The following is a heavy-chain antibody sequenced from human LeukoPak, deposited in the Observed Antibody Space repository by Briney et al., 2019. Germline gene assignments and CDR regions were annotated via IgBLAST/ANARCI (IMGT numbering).Heavy chain of an antibody. CDR2: ISPSGGGT. Sequence: GGSLRLSCAASGFTFSSYAMSWVRQAPGKGLEWVSGISPSGGGTYYADSVKGRFTISRDDSKNTLSLQMNSPRVEDTALYYCAQDIAWGAFEHWGQGTLVTVSS. CDR3: AQDIAWGAFEH. CDR1: GFTFSSYA. J-gene: IGHJ4*02. V-gene: IGHV3-23*01. D-gene: IGHD7-27*01.